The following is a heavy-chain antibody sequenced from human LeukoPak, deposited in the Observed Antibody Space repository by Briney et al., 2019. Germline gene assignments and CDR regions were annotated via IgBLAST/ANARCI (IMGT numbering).Heavy chain of an antibody. V-gene: IGHV3-66*01. CDR1: GFTVSSNY. D-gene: IGHD3-22*01. CDR3: ARTKSGYYLYYYYYYMDV. J-gene: IGHJ6*03. CDR2: IYSGGST. Sequence: PGGSLRLSCAASGFTVSSNYMSWVRQAPGKGLEWVSVIYSGGSTYYADSVKGRFTISRDNSKNTLYLQMNSLRAEDTALYYCARTKSGYYLYYYYYYMDVWGKGTTVTVSS.